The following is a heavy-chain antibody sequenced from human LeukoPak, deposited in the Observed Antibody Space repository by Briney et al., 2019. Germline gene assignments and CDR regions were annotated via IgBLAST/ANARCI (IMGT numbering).Heavy chain of an antibody. CDR2: ISYDGSNK. D-gene: IGHD5-12*01. Sequence: GGSLRLSCAASGFTFSSYAMHWVRQAPGKGLEWVAVISYDGSNKYYADSVKGRFTISRDNSKNTLYLQMNSLRAEDTAVYYCARESGYSGYADYYYGMDVWGQGTTVTVSS. V-gene: IGHV3-30-3*01. CDR1: GFTFSSYA. CDR3: ARESGYSGYADYYYGMDV. J-gene: IGHJ6*02.